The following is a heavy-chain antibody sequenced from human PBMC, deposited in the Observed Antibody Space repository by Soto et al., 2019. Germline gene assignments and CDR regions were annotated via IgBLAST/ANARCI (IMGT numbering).Heavy chain of an antibody. CDR2: VYYGGNT. Sequence: QLQLQESGPGLVKPSETLSLTCTVSGGSISSGTYYWCWIRQPTGKGLEWIGNVYYGGNTFYNPSLESRVTISVDTSKNQFSLKLSSVTAADTAVYYCARQKRPGGYYFDFWGQGTLVTVSS. CDR1: GGSISSGTYY. J-gene: IGHJ4*02. CDR3: ARQKRPGGYYFDF. D-gene: IGHD3-16*01. V-gene: IGHV4-39*01.